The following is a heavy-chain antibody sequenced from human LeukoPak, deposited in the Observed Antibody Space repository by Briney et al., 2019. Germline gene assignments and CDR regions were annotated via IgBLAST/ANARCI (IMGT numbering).Heavy chain of an antibody. J-gene: IGHJ6*03. Sequence: QPGGSLRLSCAASGFTLSSYSMNWVRQAPGKGLEWVSYISRSSSTIHYADSVKGRFTISRDNAKNSLYLQMNSLRAEDTAVYYCARVRSPYYDFWSGYYRDYYYMDVWGKGTTVTVSS. CDR3: ARVRSPYYDFWSGYYRDYYYMDV. CDR2: ISRSSSTI. V-gene: IGHV3-48*01. D-gene: IGHD3-3*01. CDR1: GFTLSSYS.